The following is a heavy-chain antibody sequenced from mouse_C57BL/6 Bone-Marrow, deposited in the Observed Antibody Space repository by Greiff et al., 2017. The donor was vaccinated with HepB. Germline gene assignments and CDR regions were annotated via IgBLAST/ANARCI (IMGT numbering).Heavy chain of an antibody. CDR3: TTYAYGNPFDY. V-gene: IGHV14-4*01. CDR1: GFNIKDDY. CDR2: IDPENGDT. D-gene: IGHD2-1*01. J-gene: IGHJ2*01. Sequence: EVQLQQSGAELVRPGASVKLSCTASGFNIKDDYMHWVKQRPEQGLEWIGWIDPENGDTEYASKFQGKATITADTSSNKAYLQLSSLTSEDTAVYYCTTYAYGNPFDYWGQGTTLTVSS.